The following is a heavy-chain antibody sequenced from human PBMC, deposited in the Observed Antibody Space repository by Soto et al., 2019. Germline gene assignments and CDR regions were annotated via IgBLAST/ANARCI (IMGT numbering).Heavy chain of an antibody. D-gene: IGHD5-12*01. Sequence: GALRLSCAASGFTFSSYEMNWVRQAPGKGLEWVSYISSSGSTIYYADSVKGRFTISRDNAKSSLYLQMNSLRAEDTAVYYCARDLRRDGYNTVDYWGQGTLVTVSS. V-gene: IGHV3-48*03. CDR3: ARDLRRDGYNTVDY. CDR1: GFTFSSYE. CDR2: ISSSGSTI. J-gene: IGHJ4*02.